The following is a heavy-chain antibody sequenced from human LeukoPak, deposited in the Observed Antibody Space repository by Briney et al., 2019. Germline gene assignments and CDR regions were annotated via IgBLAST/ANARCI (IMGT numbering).Heavy chain of an antibody. V-gene: IGHV1-18*01. J-gene: IGHJ6*02. D-gene: IGHD3-10*01. CDR2: ISAYNGNT. Sequence: ASVKVSCKASGYTFTSYGISWVRQAPGQGLEWMGWISAYNGNTNYAQKLQGRVTMTTDTSTSTAYMELRSLRSDDTAVYYCARNMVRGVHYYGMDVWGQGTTVTVSS. CDR3: ARNMVRGVHYYGMDV. CDR1: GYTFTSYG.